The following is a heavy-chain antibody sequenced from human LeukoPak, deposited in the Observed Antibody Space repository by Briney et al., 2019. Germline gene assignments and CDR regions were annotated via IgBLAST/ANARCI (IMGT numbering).Heavy chain of an antibody. D-gene: IGHD3-9*01. V-gene: IGHV1-58*02. CDR2: IVVGSGNT. CDR1: GFTFTSSA. Sequence: GTSVKVSCKASGFTFTSSAMQWVRQARGQRLEWIGWIVVGSGNTNYAQKFQERVTITRDMSTSTAYMELSSLRSEDTAVYYCAAGEYDILTGYYNPPDHWGQGTLVTVSS. J-gene: IGHJ4*02. CDR3: AAGEYDILTGYYNPPDH.